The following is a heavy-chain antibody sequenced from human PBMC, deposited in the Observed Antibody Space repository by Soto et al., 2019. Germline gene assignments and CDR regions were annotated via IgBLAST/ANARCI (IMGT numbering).Heavy chain of an antibody. CDR2: INHSGST. D-gene: IGHD6-13*01. CDR3: ARVRKQQLVRYYYYGMDV. CDR1: GGSFSGYY. Sequence: SETLSLTCAVYGGSFSGYYWSWIRQPPGKGLEWIGEINHSGSTNYNPSLKSRVTISVDTSKNQFSLKLSSVTAADTAVYYCARVRKQQLVRYYYYGMDVWGQGTTVTVSS. J-gene: IGHJ6*02. V-gene: IGHV4-34*01.